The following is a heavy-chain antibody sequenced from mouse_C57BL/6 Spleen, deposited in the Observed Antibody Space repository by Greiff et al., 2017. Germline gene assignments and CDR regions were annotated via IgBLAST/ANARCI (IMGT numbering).Heavy chain of an antibody. CDR1: GFNIKDYY. Sequence: EVKLMESGAELVRPGASVKLSCTASGFNIKDYYMHWVKQRPEQGLEWIGRIDPEDGDTEYAPKFQGKATMTADTSSNTAYLQLSSLTSEDTAVYYCTTSSSYPYYAMDYWGQGTSVTVSS. CDR2: IDPEDGDT. V-gene: IGHV14-1*01. D-gene: IGHD1-1*01. CDR3: TTSSSYPYYAMDY. J-gene: IGHJ4*01.